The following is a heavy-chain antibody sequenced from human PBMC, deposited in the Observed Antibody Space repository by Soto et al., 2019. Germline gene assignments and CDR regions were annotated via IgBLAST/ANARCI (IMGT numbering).Heavy chain of an antibody. CDR2: ISYDGSNK. CDR1: GFTFSSYA. J-gene: IGHJ5*02. V-gene: IGHV3-30-3*01. Sequence: GGSLRLSCAASGFTFSSYAMHWVRQAPGKGLEWVAVISYDGSNKYYADSVKGRFTISRDNSKNTLYLQMNSPRAEDTAVYYCAREGYPNFQELPKFNWFDPWGQGTLVTVSS. D-gene: IGHD1-7*01. CDR3: AREGYPNFQELPKFNWFDP.